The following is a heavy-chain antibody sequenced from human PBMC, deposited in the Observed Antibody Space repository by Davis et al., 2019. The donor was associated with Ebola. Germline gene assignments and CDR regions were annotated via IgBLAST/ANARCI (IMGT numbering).Heavy chain of an antibody. CDR3: ARAVGGFSYGMDV. D-gene: IGHD2-15*01. CDR1: GGSMSSYY. J-gene: IGHJ6*02. Sequence: SETLSLSCTVSGGSMSSYYWSWFRQTPGKGLEWIGYVSSSGSTNYNSSLESRVTISVDTSKNQFSLKLSSVTAADTAVYYCARAVGGFSYGMDVWGQGTTVTVSS. V-gene: IGHV4-59*01. CDR2: VSSSGST.